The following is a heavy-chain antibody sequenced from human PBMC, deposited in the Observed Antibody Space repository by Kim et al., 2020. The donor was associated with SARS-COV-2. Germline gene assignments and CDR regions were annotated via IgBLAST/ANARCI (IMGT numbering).Heavy chain of an antibody. CDR1: RFNFRSFW. J-gene: IGHJ2*01. CDR3: ARNGPDDIFEGYFDL. CDR2: IKQDGSEK. D-gene: IGHD3-22*01. Sequence: GGSLRLSCTASRFNFRSFWMSWVRQAPGKGLEWVANIKQDGSEKYYVDSVKGRFTISRDNAKKSLYMQMDSLTVDDTAVYYCARNGPDDIFEGYFDLWGRGTLAT. V-gene: IGHV3-7*03.